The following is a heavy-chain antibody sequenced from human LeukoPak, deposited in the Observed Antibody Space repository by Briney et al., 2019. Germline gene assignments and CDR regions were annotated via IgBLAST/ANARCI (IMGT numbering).Heavy chain of an antibody. CDR3: ASGGIAVAGTFDH. V-gene: IGHV4-39*01. J-gene: IGHJ4*02. CDR1: GASIGSKSYH. Sequence: TAETLSLTCSVSGASIGSKSYHWGWIRQPPGKGLEWIGTMYYSGTSHYNPSLNSRVTISVDTSKNQFSLELRSVTAADTAVYYCASGGIAVAGTFDHWGQGTLVTVSS. D-gene: IGHD6-19*01. CDR2: MYYSGTS.